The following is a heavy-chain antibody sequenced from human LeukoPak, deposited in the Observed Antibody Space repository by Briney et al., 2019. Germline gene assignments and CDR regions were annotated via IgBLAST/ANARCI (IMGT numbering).Heavy chain of an antibody. CDR1: GGSISSGGYY. D-gene: IGHD5-12*01. CDR2: IYYSGST. Sequence: TLSLTCTVSGGSISSGGYYWSWIRQHPGKGLEWIGYIYYSGSTYYNPSLKSRVTISVDTSKNQFSLKLSSVTAADTAAYYCAREDSGYDQYYFDYWGQGTLVTVSS. CDR3: AREDSGYDQYYFDY. J-gene: IGHJ4*02. V-gene: IGHV4-31*03.